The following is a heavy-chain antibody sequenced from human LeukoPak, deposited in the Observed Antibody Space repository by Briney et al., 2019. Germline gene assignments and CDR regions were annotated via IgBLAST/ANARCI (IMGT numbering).Heavy chain of an antibody. V-gene: IGHV4-61*01. Sequence: SETLSLTCTVSGDSVSGISFYWSWIRQPPGKGLQYIGYIQYSGSTKYKPSLKSRVTIAVDTSKNQLSLKLSSVTAADTAVYYCARYYDSSVYWSTPHFDYWGQGTLVTVSS. D-gene: IGHD3-22*01. CDR3: ARYYDSSVYWSTPHFDY. CDR2: IQYSGST. CDR1: GDSVSGISFY. J-gene: IGHJ4*02.